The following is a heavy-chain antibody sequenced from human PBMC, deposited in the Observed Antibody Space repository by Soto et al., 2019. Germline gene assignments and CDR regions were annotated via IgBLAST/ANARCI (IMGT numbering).Heavy chain of an antibody. CDR1: GGSISSGDYY. CDR3: ARSMIVAPHRYY. V-gene: IGHV4-30-4*01. D-gene: IGHD3-22*01. Sequence: QVQLQESGPGLVKPSQTLSLTCTVSGGSISSGDYYWSWIRQPPGKGLEWIGYIYYSGSTYYNPSLKQRVTISVDTAKNPFSLKLSSVTAADTAVYYCARSMIVAPHRYYWGQGTLVTVSS. J-gene: IGHJ4*02. CDR2: IYYSGST.